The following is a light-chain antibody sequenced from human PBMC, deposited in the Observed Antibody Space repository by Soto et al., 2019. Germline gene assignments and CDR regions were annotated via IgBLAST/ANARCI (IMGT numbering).Light chain of an antibody. CDR2: DAS. CDR3: QQNKEWPGT. V-gene: IGKV3-15*01. J-gene: IGKJ1*01. Sequence: EILFTQSPGTLSLSPGERDTLSCRASQSVSNYLAWFQQTPGQAPRLLIYDASTRDTSTPVRFSGSGSGTEFTLTISRLQSEDFGVYYCQQNKEWPGTFGQGTKVDIK. CDR1: QSVSNY.